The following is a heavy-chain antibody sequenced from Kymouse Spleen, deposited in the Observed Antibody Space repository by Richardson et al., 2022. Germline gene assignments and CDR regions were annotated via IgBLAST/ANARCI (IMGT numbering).Heavy chain of an antibody. CDR1: GFTFSSYG. CDR2: IWYDGSNK. D-gene: IGHD2-15*01. J-gene: IGHJ6*02. CDR3: ARRGGYCSGGSCFLDV. Sequence: QVQLVESGGGVVQPGRSLRLSCAASGFTFSSYGMHWVRQAPGKGLEWVAVIWYDGSNKYYADSVKGRFTISRDNSKNTLYLQMNSLRAEDTAVYYCARRGGYCSGGSCFLDVWGQGTTVTVSS. V-gene: IGHV3-33*01.